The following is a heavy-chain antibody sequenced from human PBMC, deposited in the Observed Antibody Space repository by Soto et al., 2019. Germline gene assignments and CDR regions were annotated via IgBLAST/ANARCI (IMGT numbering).Heavy chain of an antibody. D-gene: IGHD3-22*01. CDR3: VRDDSSSSRH. CDR2: INPSGGST. Sequence: ASVKVSCKASGYTFTTYTMHWVRQAPGQGLEWMGIINPSGGSTTYAQKFQGRVTMTRDTSTTTVYMEVTSLRTEDTAVYYCVRDDSSSSRHWGQETPVTVSS. J-gene: IGHJ4*02. V-gene: IGHV1-46*01. CDR1: GYTFTTYT.